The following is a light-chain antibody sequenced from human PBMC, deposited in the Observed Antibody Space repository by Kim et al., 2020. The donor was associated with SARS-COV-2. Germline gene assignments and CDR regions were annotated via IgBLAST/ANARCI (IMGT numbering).Light chain of an antibody. CDR2: DDS. J-gene: IGLJ3*02. V-gene: IGLV2-11*01. CDR1: SSDVGAYNY. CDR3: SSYAGSYSWV. Sequence: GQSVTLSCTGTSSDVGAYNYVSWNQQHPGKAPKLLIFDDSRRAAGVPDRISGSKSGNTASLTISGLQAEDEADYYCSSYAGSYSWVFGGGTQLTVL.